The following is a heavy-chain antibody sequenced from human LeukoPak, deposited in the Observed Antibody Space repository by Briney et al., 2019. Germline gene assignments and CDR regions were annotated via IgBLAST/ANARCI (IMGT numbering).Heavy chain of an antibody. CDR3: ARDRVSYFDY. CDR2: IYYTGRT. J-gene: IGHJ4*02. Sequence: SESLSLTCTVSGGFISNSNFYCGWIRQPPGKGLVWIGNIYYTGRTYYNPSLNSRVTISVDTSKNQFSLKLSSVTAADTAVYYCARDRVSYFDYWGQGTLVTVSS. CDR1: GGFISNSNFY. V-gene: IGHV4-39*07. D-gene: IGHD3-10*01.